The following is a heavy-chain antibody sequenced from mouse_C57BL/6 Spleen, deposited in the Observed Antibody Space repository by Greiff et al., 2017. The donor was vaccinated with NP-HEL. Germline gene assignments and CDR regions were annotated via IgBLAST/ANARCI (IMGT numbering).Heavy chain of an antibody. V-gene: IGHV14-3*01. J-gene: IGHJ4*01. CDR1: GFNIKNNY. D-gene: IGHD1-1*01. Sequence: EVQLQQSVAELVRPGASVKLPCTASGFNIKNNYMHWVKQRPEQGLEWIGRIDPANGNTKYAPKFQGKATITADTSSNTAYLQLSSLTSEDTAIYYCARREIGYYYYYYAIDYWGQGTSVTVSS. CDR2: IDPANGNT. CDR3: ARREIGYYYYYYAIDY.